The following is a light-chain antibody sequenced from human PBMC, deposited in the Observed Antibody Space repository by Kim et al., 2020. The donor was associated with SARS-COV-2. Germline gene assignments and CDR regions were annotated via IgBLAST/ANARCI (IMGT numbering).Light chain of an antibody. Sequence: QSVLTQPPSASGTPGQRVTISCAGSSSNIGTNTVNWYQLVPGTAPRLLIHTNNQRPSGVPDRFSGSKADTSASLAISVLQSEDEADYFCAAWDDSLNGFVAFGGGTQLTVL. V-gene: IGLV1-44*01. J-gene: IGLJ2*01. CDR3: AAWDDSLNGFVA. CDR2: TNN. CDR1: SSNIGTNT.